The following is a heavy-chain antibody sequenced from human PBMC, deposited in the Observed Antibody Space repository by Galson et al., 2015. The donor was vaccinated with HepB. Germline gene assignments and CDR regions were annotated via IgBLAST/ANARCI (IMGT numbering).Heavy chain of an antibody. D-gene: IGHD2-15*01. V-gene: IGHV5-51*03. Sequence: QSGAEVKKPGESLRISCKGSGYRFTNNWIGWVRQRPGKGLEWIGIIYPNDFETKYSPSFQGQVSFSVDKSLSTAYLQWSSLKASDTATYYCARGYCSGKTCSGDLDLWGHGTLVTVSS. CDR1: GYRFTNNW. CDR2: IYPNDFET. J-gene: IGHJ5*02. CDR3: ARGYCSGKTCSGDLDL.